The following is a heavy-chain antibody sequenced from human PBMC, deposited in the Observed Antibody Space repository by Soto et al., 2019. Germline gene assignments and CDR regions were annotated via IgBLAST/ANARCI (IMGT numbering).Heavy chain of an antibody. V-gene: IGHV1-18*04. CDR2: ISAYNGNT. J-gene: IGHJ6*02. CDR1: GYTFTSYG. CDR3: ARDLAEDIVVVPAAMAPGMDV. D-gene: IGHD2-2*01. Sequence: ASVKVSCKASGYTFTSYGISWVLQAPGQGLEWMGWISAYNGNTNYAQKLQGRVTMTTDTSTSTAYMELRSLRSDDTAVYYCARDLAEDIVVVPAAMAPGMDVWGQGTTVTVSS.